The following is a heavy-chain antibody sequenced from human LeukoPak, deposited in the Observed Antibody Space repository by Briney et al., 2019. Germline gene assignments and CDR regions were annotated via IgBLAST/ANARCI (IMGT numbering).Heavy chain of an antibody. J-gene: IGHJ3*02. CDR2: VYYTGSS. V-gene: IGHV4-59*12. CDR1: GGSITPYY. CDR3: ARVRFRRGDTDAFDI. D-gene: IGHD2-21*02. Sequence: KASETLSLTCTVSGGSITPYYWSWIRQPPGKGLEWLGYVYYTGSSSYNPSLESRVTISIDTSKNRFSRRLSSVTAADTAVYYCARVRFRRGDTDAFDIWGQGTTVTVSS.